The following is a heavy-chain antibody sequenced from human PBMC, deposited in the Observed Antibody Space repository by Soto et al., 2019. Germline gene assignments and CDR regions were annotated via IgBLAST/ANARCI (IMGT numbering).Heavy chain of an antibody. D-gene: IGHD3-10*01. CDR1: GFTVSNVW. CDR2: IKSKGDGGTV. Sequence: EVQLVGSGGDLVKPGGSLRLSCAASGFTVSNVWMTWVRQAPGKGLDWVGRIKSKGDGGTVDYAAPVKGRFTISRDDSKNTLYLQMSSIKTDDTAVYYCTTDLWFGNLLQHYWGEGPMVAFSS. J-gene: IGHJ4*02. V-gene: IGHV3-15*01. CDR3: TTDLWFGNLLQHY.